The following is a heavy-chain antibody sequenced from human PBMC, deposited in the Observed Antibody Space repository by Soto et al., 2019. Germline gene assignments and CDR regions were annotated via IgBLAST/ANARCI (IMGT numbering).Heavy chain of an antibody. CDR1: GGSISSGGYY. CDR3: ARDGEAGFDWLLRRYWYFDL. V-gene: IGHV4-31*03. Sequence: QVQLQESGPGLVKPSQTLSLTCTVSGGSISSGGYYWSWIRQHPGKGLEWMGYIYYSGSTYYNPSLKSRVTISVDTSKNQFSLKLSSVTAADTAVYYCARDGEAGFDWLLRRYWYFDLWGRGTLVTVSS. D-gene: IGHD3-9*01. J-gene: IGHJ2*01. CDR2: IYYSGST.